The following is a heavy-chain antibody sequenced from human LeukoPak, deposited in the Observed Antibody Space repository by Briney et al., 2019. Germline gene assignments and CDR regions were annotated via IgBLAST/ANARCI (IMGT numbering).Heavy chain of an antibody. CDR2: MNPNSGNT. D-gene: IGHD2-2*02. V-gene: IGHV1-8*01. Sequence: GASVKVSCKASGYTFTSYDINWVRQATGQGLEWMGWMNPNSGNTGYAQKFQGRVTMTRNTSISTAYMELSSLRSEDTAVYYCARASRCSSTSCYTYGLYYYYYMDVWGKGTTVTVSS. CDR3: ARASRCSSTSCYTYGLYYYYYMDV. CDR1: GYTFTSYD. J-gene: IGHJ6*03.